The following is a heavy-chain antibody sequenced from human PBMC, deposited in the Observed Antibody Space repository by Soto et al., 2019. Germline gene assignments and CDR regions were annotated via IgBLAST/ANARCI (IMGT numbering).Heavy chain of an antibody. CDR3: AKVRGLIDPYPH. CDR1: GFTFSSSA. Sequence: EVQLLESGGGLVQPGGSLRLSCAASGFTFSSSAMSWVRQAPGKGLEWVSAISGSGGSTYYADSVKGRFTISRDNSKNTLYLQMNSLGAEDSAVYYCAKVRGLIDPYPHWGQGTLVTGFS. D-gene: IGHD2-8*01. V-gene: IGHV3-23*01. CDR2: ISGSGGST. J-gene: IGHJ4*02.